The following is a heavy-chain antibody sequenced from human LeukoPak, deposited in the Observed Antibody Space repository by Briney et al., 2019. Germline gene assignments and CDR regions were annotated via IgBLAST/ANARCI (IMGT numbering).Heavy chain of an antibody. V-gene: IGHV3-23*01. CDR1: GFTFSSYG. CDR2: ISGSGGSP. CDR3: AKQTDVVPATTKDDAFDI. D-gene: IGHD2-2*01. J-gene: IGHJ3*02. Sequence: GRSLRLSCAASGFTFSSYGMHWVRQAPGKGLEWVSSISGSGGSPYYADSVKGRFTISRDNSQNTLFLQMNSLRAEDTAVYYCAKQTDVVPATTKDDAFDIWGQGTMVTVSS.